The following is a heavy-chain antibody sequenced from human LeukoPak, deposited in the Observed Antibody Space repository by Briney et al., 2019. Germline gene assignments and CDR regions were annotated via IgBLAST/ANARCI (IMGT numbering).Heavy chain of an antibody. D-gene: IGHD3-22*01. CDR3: ARGGGYDSSGYFDAFDI. Sequence: SVKVSCKASGGTFSSYAISWVRQAPGQGLEWMGGIIPIFGTANYAQKFQGRVTITADESTSTAYMEPSSLRSEDTAVYYCARGGGYDSSGYFDAFDIWGQGTMVTVSS. V-gene: IGHV1-69*13. J-gene: IGHJ3*02. CDR1: GGTFSSYA. CDR2: IIPIFGTA.